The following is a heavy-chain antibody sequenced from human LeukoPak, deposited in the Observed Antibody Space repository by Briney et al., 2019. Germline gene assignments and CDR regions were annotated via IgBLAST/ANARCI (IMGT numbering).Heavy chain of an antibody. CDR3: ARGRTVLDIVVVPAAHFDY. V-gene: IGHV4-34*01. J-gene: IGHJ4*02. D-gene: IGHD2-2*03. CDR2: INHSGST. CDR1: GGSFSGYY. Sequence: SETLSLICAVYGGSFSGYYWSWIRQPPGKGLEWIGEINHSGSTNYNPSLKSRVTISVDTSKNQFSLKLSSVTAADTAVYYCARGRTVLDIVVVPAAHFDYWGQGTLVTVSS.